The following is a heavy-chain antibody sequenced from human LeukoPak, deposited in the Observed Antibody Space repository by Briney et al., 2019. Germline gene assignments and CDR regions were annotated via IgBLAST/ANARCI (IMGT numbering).Heavy chain of an antibody. CDR3: ARNLGGVVTTIPNYFDY. CDR2: YNGNT. D-gene: IGHD2-21*02. Sequence: YNGNTNYAQKLQGRVTMTTDTSTSTAYMELTSLKSDDTAVYYCARNLGGVVTTIPNYFDYWGQGTLVTVSS. J-gene: IGHJ4*02. V-gene: IGHV1-18*01.